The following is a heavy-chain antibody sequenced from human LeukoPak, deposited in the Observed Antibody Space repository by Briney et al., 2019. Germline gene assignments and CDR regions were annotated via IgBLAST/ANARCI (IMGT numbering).Heavy chain of an antibody. CDR2: IYYSGST. CDR1: GGSISCGGYY. CDR3: ALRIAARRPFDY. D-gene: IGHD6-6*01. J-gene: IGHJ4*02. Sequence: SETLSLTCTVSGGSISCGGYYWRWLRQHPGKGLEWSGYIYYSGSTHYKPSLNSRVTISVDTSKNQFSLKLSSVTAADTAVYYCALRIAARRPFDYWDQGTLVTVSS. V-gene: IGHV4-31*03.